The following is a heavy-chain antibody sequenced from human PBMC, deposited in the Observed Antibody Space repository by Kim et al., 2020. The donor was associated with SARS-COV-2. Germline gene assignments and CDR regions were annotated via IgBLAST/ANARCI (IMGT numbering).Heavy chain of an antibody. Sequence: SETLSLTCTVSGGSISSSSYYWGWIRQPPGKGLEWIGSIYYSGSTYYNPSLKSRVTISVDTSKNQFSLKLSSVTAADTAVYYCARQGRLGYWGQGTLVTVSS. CDR3: ARQGRLGY. CDR2: IYYSGST. J-gene: IGHJ4*02. D-gene: IGHD6-19*01. V-gene: IGHV4-39*01. CDR1: GGSISSSSYY.